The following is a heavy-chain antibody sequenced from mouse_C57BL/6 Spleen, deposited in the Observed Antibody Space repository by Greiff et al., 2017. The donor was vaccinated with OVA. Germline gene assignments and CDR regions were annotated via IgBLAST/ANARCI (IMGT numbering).Heavy chain of an antibody. CDR1: GYTFTSYW. Sequence: QVHVKQPGAELVKPGASVKLSCKASGYTFTSYWMQWVKQRPGQGLEWIGEIDPSDSYTNYNQKFKGKAALTVDTSSSTAYMQLSSLTSEDSAVYYCARLTGDYWGQGTTLTVSS. CDR2: IDPSDSYT. J-gene: IGHJ2*01. D-gene: IGHD4-1*01. V-gene: IGHV1-50*01. CDR3: ARLTGDY.